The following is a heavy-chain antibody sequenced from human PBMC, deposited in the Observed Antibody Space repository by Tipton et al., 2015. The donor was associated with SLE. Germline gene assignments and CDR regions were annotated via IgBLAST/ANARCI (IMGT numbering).Heavy chain of an antibody. CDR3: AKGLTSIDI. D-gene: IGHD2-2*01. CDR1: GFTLNSYA. V-gene: IGHV3-23*01. J-gene: IGHJ3*02. Sequence: SLRLSCAASGFTLNSYAMNWVRQSPGKGLEWVSHISSDGGSTYYADSMKGRFTISRDTSRDTLHLQMNSLRAEDTALYFCAKGLTSIDIWGPGTMVTVPS. CDR2: ISSDGGST.